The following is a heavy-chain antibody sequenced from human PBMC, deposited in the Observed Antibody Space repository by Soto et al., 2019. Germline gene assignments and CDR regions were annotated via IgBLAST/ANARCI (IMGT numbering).Heavy chain of an antibody. D-gene: IGHD1-26*01. Sequence: EVQLVESGGTLVQPGGSLRLSCAASGFTFSNYWMTWVRQAPGKGLEWVANIKPDGSEEYYVDSMKGRFTISRDNAKNSLFLQVNSLRAEDTAVYYCARDSGRFYIAHWGQGTLVTVSS. CDR1: GFTFSNYW. CDR3: ARDSGRFYIAH. J-gene: IGHJ4*02. V-gene: IGHV3-7*04. CDR2: IKPDGSEE.